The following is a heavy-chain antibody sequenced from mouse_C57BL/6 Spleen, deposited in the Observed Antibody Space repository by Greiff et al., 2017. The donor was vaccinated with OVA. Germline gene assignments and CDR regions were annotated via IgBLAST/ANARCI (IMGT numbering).Heavy chain of an antibody. CDR2: ISSGGDYI. V-gene: IGHV5-9-1*02. CDR3: TRETGDYFDY. CDR1: GFTFSSYA. Sequence: EVKLVESGEGLVKPGGSLKLSCAASGFTFSSYAMYWVRQTPEKRLEWVAYISSGGDYIYYADTVKGRFTISRDNARNTLYLQMSSLKSEDTAMYYCTRETGDYFDYWGQGTTLTVSS. J-gene: IGHJ2*01.